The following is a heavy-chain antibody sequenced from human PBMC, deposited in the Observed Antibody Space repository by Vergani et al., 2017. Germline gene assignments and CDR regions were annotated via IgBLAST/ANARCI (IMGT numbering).Heavy chain of an antibody. CDR1: GGSISSSSYY. CDR3: ARDRYCSSTSCQRGGWFDP. V-gene: IGHV4-39*02. Sequence: QVQLQQWGAGLLKPSETLSLTCTVSGGSISSSSYYWGWIRQPPGKGLVWIGSIYYSGSTYYNPSLKSRVTISVDTSKNPFSLKLSSVTAADTAVYYCARDRYCSSTSCQRGGWFDPWGQGTLVTVSS. D-gene: IGHD2-2*01. CDR2: IYYSGST. J-gene: IGHJ5*02.